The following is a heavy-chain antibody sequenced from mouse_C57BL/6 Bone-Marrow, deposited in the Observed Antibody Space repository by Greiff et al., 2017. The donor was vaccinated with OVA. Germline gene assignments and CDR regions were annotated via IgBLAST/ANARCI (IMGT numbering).Heavy chain of an antibody. V-gene: IGHV1-59*01. CDR3: AHYYGSSPFAY. J-gene: IGHJ3*01. D-gene: IGHD1-1*01. Sequence: QVQLQQPGAELVRPGTSVKLSCKASGYTFTSYWMHWVKQRPGQGLEWIGVIDPSDSYTNYNQKFKGKATLTVDTSSSTAYMQLSSLTSEDSAVYYGAHYYGSSPFAYWGQGTLVTVSA. CDR1: GYTFTSYW. CDR2: IDPSDSYT.